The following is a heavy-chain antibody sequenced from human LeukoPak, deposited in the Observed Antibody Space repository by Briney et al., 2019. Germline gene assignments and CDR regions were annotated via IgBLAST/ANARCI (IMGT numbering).Heavy chain of an antibody. Sequence: SETLSLTCAVYGGSFSGYYWSWIRQPPGKGLEWIGEINHSGSTNYNPSLKSRVTISVDTSKNQFSLKLSSVTAADTAVYYCARIVPAAEFDYWGQGTLVIVSS. CDR2: INHSGST. V-gene: IGHV4-34*01. D-gene: IGHD2-2*01. CDR3: ARIVPAAEFDY. J-gene: IGHJ4*02. CDR1: GGSFSGYY.